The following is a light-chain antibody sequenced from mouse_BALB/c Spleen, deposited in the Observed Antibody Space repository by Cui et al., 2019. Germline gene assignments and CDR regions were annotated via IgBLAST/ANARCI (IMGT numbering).Light chain of an antibody. Sequence: QIVLTQSPATMSASLGEEITLTCSASSSVSYMHWYQQKSGTSPKLLIYSTSNLASGVPSRFSGSGSGTFYSLTISSVEAEEAADYYCHQWSSYPWTFGGGTKLEIK. V-gene: IGKV4-80*01. CDR1: SSVSY. J-gene: IGKJ1*01. CDR2: STS. CDR3: HQWSSYPWT.